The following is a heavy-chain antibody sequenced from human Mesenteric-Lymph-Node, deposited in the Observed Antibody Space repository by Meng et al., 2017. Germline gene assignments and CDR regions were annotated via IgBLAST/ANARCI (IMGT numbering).Heavy chain of an antibody. CDR3: ARLPQEKGFGELLFDY. CDR1: GYTFTGYY. D-gene: IGHD3-10*01. J-gene: IGHJ4*02. V-gene: IGHV1-2*02. Sequence: ASVKVFCKASGYTFTGYYMHWVRHAPGQGLEWMGWINPNSGGTNYAQKFQGRVTMTRDTSISTAYMELSRLRSDDTAVYYCARLPQEKGFGELLFDYWGQGMLVTVSS. CDR2: INPNSGGT.